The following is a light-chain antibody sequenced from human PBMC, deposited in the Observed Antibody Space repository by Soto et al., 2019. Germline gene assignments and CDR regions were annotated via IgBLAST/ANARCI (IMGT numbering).Light chain of an antibody. CDR1: VGL. J-gene: IGLJ1*01. CDR3: SSYVGGRTYL. CDR2: DDT. Sequence: QSALTQPASVSGSPGQSITISCTGTVGLVSWYQQHPGKVPKLIIYDDTKRPSGVSSRFSGSKSGNTASLTISGLQTEDEADYYCSSYVGGRTYLFGTGTKVTVL. V-gene: IGLV2-23*01.